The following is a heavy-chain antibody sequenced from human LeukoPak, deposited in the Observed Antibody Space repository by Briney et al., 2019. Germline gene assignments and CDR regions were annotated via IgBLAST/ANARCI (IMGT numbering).Heavy chain of an antibody. CDR3: AKRDSAGSGTGKYYFDY. CDR1: GFTSSGLG. J-gene: IGHJ4*02. Sequence: PGGSLRLSCAASGFTSSGLGMHWVRQAPGKGLEWVAFIQYNGNNKYYANSVKGRFTLSRDNSENTLYLQMNSLRAEDTAIYYCAKRDSAGSGTGKYYFDYWGQGTLVTVSS. D-gene: IGHD6-13*01. V-gene: IGHV3-30*02. CDR2: IQYNGNNK.